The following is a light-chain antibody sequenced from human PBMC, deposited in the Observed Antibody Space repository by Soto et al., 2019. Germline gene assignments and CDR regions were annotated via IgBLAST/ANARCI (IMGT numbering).Light chain of an antibody. J-gene: IGKJ1*01. CDR1: QSVSSSY. CDR3: QHYGYPQWT. Sequence: EIVLTQSPGTLSLSPGERATLSCRASQSVSSSYLAWYQQKPGQAPRLLIYGASSRATGIPDMFSGCGSGTDFTLTISRLEPEDFAVYYCQHYGYPQWTFGLGTKVDIK. V-gene: IGKV3-20*01. CDR2: GAS.